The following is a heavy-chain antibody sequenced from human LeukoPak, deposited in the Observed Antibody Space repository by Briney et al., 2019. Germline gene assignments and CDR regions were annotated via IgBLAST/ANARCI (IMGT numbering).Heavy chain of an antibody. J-gene: IGHJ5*02. D-gene: IGHD1-1*01. Sequence: TLSLTCTVSGGSISSGSYYWSWIRQPAGKGLEWIGRIYTSGSTNYNPSLKSRITISVDTSKNQFSLKLSPVTAADTAVYYCARFDGIPGWFDPWGQGTLVTVSS. V-gene: IGHV4-61*02. CDR3: ARFDGIPGWFDP. CDR2: IYTSGST. CDR1: GGSISSGSYY.